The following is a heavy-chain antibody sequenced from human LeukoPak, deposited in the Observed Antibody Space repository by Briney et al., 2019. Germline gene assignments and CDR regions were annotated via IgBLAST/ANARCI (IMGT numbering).Heavy chain of an antibody. J-gene: IGHJ4*02. V-gene: IGHV4-34*01. CDR1: GGSFSGYY. CDR3: ARWAYYYDSSGSLDY. CDR2: INHSGST. D-gene: IGHD3-22*01. Sequence: SETLSLTCAVYGGSFSGYYWSWIRQPPGKGLEWIGEINHSGSTNYNPSLKSRVTISVDTSKNQFSLKLSSVTAAGTAVYYCARWAYYYDSSGSLDYWGQGTLVTVSS.